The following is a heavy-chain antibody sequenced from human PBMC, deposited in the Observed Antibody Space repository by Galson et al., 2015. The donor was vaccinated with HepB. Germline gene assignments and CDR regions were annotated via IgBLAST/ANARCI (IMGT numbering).Heavy chain of an antibody. V-gene: IGHV1-2*02. Sequence: SVKVSCKASGYTFTGYYMHWVRQAPGQGLEWMGWINPNSGGTNYAQKFQGRVTMTRDTSISTAYMELSRLRSDDTAVYYCARDQGYSYGYICLLDYWGQGTLVTVSS. CDR2: INPNSGGT. CDR3: ARDQGYSYGYICLLDY. J-gene: IGHJ4*02. D-gene: IGHD5-18*01. CDR1: GYTFTGYY.